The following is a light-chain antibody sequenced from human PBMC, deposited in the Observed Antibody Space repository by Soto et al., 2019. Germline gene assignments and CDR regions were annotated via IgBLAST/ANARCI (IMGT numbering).Light chain of an antibody. J-gene: IGKJ1*01. CDR3: QQHGSGPWT. Sequence: EIVLTQSPDTLSLSPGERATLSCRASQSVSSNNLAWYQHKPGQPPRLLIYVASRRATGIPDRFSGSGSGSEFTVTLTSLEPEDFAVYYCQQHGSGPWTFGQGTKVEIK. CDR1: QSVSSNN. V-gene: IGKV3-20*01. CDR2: VAS.